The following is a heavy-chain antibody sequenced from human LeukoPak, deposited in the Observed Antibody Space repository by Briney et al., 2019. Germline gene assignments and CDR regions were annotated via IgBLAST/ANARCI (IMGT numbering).Heavy chain of an antibody. CDR3: ARDLFRDCSGGSCLDY. J-gene: IGHJ4*02. CDR2: ISGSGGST. V-gene: IGHV3-23*01. CDR1: GFTFSSYG. Sequence: GGSLRLSCAASGFTFSSYGMSWVRQAPGKGLEWVSAISGSGGSTYYADSVKGRFTISRDNAKNSLYLQMNSLRAEDTAVYYCARDLFRDCSGGSCLDYWGQGTLVTVSS. D-gene: IGHD2-15*01.